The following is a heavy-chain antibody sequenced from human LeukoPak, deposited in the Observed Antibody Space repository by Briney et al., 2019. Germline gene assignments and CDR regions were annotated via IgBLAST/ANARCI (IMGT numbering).Heavy chain of an antibody. J-gene: IGHJ4*02. CDR1: GYTFTGYH. V-gene: IGHV1-2*06. Sequence: ASVTVSCTASGYTFTGYHMHWVRQAPGQGLEWMGRINPNSGDTNYAQNFQGRVTMTRDTSISTAYMELSRLRSDDTAVYYCARDYCSSTSCLFDYWGQGTLVTVSS. CDR2: INPNSGDT. D-gene: IGHD2-2*01. CDR3: ARDYCSSTSCLFDY.